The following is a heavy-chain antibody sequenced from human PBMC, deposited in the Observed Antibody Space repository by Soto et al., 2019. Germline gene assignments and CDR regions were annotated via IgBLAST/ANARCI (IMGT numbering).Heavy chain of an antibody. CDR1: GFTFSGYG. CDR3: AKVLMVVGSNWFDP. D-gene: IGHD3-22*01. CDR2: ISYDGSSR. Sequence: GGSLRLSCAASGFTFSGYGMDWVRQVPGKGLEWVAVISYDGSSRYYADSVKGRFIVSRDNSKNTLYLQMNSLRVDDTAVYYCAKVLMVVGSNWFDPWGQVTLVTVSS. V-gene: IGHV3-30*18. J-gene: IGHJ5*02.